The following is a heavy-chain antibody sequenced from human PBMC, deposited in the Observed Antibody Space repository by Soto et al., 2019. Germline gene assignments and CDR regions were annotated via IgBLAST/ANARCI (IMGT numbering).Heavy chain of an antibody. Sequence: GGSPTLSCATSGFTFSSYAMHWVRQAPGKGLECVSAISSNGGSTYYANSVKGRFTISRDNSKSTLYLQMGSLRAEDMAVYYCARGPGYYFDYWGQGTLVTVSS. J-gene: IGHJ4*02. CDR1: GFTFSSYA. CDR3: ARGPGYYFDY. CDR2: ISSNGGST. V-gene: IGHV3-64*01.